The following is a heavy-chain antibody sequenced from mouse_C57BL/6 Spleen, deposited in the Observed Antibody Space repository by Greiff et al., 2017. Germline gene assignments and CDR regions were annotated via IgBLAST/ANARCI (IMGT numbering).Heavy chain of an antibody. J-gene: IGHJ3*01. Sequence: QVQLQQSGAELVRPGASVTLSCKASGYTFTDYEMHWVKQTPVHGLEWIGAIDPETGGTAYNQKVKGKAILTAGKSSSTAYMELRSLTSEDSAVYYCTRYEYVGPWFAYWGQGTLVTVSA. CDR3: TRYEYVGPWFAY. CDR1: GYTFTDYE. V-gene: IGHV1-15*01. CDR2: IDPETGGT. D-gene: IGHD2-4*01.